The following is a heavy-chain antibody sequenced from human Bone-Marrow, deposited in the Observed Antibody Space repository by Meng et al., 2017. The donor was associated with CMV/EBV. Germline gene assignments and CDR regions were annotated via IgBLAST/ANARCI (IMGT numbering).Heavy chain of an antibody. D-gene: IGHD1-26*01. CDR1: GFTFSSYA. CDR2: ISTGSIVA. Sequence: LSLTCAASGFTFSSYAMNWVRQAPGKGLEWVSVISTGSIVAYYTDSVKGRFTISRDDSHNLLHLQMNSLRAEDTAVYYCARVSGRTSGDASDIWGQGTMVTFSS. CDR3: ARVSGRTSGDASDI. V-gene: IGHV3-23*03. J-gene: IGHJ3*02.